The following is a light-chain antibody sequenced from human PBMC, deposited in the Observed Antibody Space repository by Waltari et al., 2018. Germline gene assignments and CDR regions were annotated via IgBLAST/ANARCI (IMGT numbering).Light chain of an antibody. V-gene: IGKV1-39*01. CDR3: QQSYSTPH. Sequence: DIQMTQSPSSLSASVGDRVTITCRASQSISSYLNWYQQRPGKAPKLLIYAASSLQSGVPSRFSCRGSGTDFTLTISSLQPEDFATYYCQQSYSTPHFGPGTKVDIK. CDR2: AAS. CDR1: QSISSY. J-gene: IGKJ3*01.